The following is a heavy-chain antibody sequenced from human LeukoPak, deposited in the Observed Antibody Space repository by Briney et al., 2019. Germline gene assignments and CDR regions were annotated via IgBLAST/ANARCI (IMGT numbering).Heavy chain of an antibody. CDR2: INHSGST. V-gene: IGHV4-34*01. J-gene: IGHJ3*02. CDR1: GGSFSGYY. Sequence: PSETLSLTGAVYGGSFSGYYWSWIRQPPGKGLEWIGEINHSGSTNYNPSLKSRVTISVDTSKNQFSLKLSSVTAADTAVYYCARVPPPDLLVLYDSSGYTDSDAFDIWGQGTMVTVSS. D-gene: IGHD3-22*01. CDR3: ARVPPPDLLVLYDSSGYTDSDAFDI.